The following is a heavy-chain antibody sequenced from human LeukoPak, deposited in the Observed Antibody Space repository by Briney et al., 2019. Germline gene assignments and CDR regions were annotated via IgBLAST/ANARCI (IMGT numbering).Heavy chain of an antibody. J-gene: IGHJ5*02. CDR3: ARWRWFGELFGWFDP. CDR2: IYYSGST. Sequence: PSETLSLTCTVSGGSISSYYWSWIRQPPGRGLEWIGYIYYSGSTNYNPSLKSRVTISVDTSKNQFSLKLSSVTAADTAVYYCARWRWFGELFGWFDPWGQGTLVTVSS. CDR1: GGSISSYY. D-gene: IGHD3-10*01. V-gene: IGHV4-59*01.